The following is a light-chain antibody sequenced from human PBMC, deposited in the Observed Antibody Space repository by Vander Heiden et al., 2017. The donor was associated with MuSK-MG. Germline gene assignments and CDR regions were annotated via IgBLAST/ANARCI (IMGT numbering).Light chain of an antibody. CDR2: WAS. Sequence: DNVMTQSPDSLAVYLGERPTINCKSSQSVLFSSNNKNYLAWYQQKPGQPPKLLIYWASTRESGVPDRFSGSGSGTDFTLTISSLQAEDVAVYYCLQYYSSMSTFGPGTKLAIK. CDR3: LQYYSSMST. J-gene: IGKJ2*01. CDR1: QSVLFSSNNKNY. V-gene: IGKV4-1*01.